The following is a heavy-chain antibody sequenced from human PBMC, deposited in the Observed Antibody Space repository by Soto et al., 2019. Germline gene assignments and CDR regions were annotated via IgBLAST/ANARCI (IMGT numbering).Heavy chain of an antibody. D-gene: IGHD6-6*01. Sequence: QLQLQESGPGLVKPSETLSLTCTVSGGSISSSSYYWGWIRQPPGKGLEWIGSIYYSGSTYYNPSLKSRVTISVDTSKNQFSLKLSSVTAADTAVYYCASRTSIAAPFDYWGQGTLVTVSS. CDR1: GGSISSSSYY. V-gene: IGHV4-39*01. J-gene: IGHJ4*02. CDR3: ASRTSIAAPFDY. CDR2: IYYSGST.